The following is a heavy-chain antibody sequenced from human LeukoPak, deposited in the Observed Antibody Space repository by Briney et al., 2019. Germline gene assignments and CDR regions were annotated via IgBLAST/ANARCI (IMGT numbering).Heavy chain of an antibody. CDR2: IWYDGSNK. J-gene: IGHJ4*02. CDR3: AREEGIAVAAGIDY. V-gene: IGHV3-33*01. Sequence: GGSLRLSCAASGFTFSSYGMHWVRQAPGKGLEWVAVIWYDGSNKYYADSVKGRFTISRDNSKNTLYLQMNSLRAEDTAVYYCAREEGIAVAAGIDYWGQGTLVTVSS. CDR1: GFTFSSYG. D-gene: IGHD6-19*01.